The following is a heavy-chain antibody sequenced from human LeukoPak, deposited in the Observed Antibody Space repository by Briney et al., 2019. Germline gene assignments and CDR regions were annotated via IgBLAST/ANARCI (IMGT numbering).Heavy chain of an antibody. Sequence: PGGSLRLSCAVSGFIFSDYEMNWVRQAPGKGLEWVSYISSSDRKIYYADSVKGRFTISRDNAKNSLYLQMNSLRADDTAIYYCARGPRDPTEYCSRGACAPTYEVWGQGALVTVSS. CDR1: GFIFSDYE. CDR3: ARGPRDPTEYCSRGACAPTYEV. CDR2: ISSSDRKI. D-gene: IGHD2-15*01. J-gene: IGHJ4*02. V-gene: IGHV3-48*03.